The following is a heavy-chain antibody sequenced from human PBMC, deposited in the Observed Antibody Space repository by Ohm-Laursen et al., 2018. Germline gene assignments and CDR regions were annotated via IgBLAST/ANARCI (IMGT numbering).Heavy chain of an antibody. Sequence: SLRLSCAASGFTFDDYAMHWVRQAPGKGLEWVSGITWNSGTITYADSVKGRFTISRDNAKNSLYLQMNSLRADDTAVYYCATRTGGYDDWGQGTLVTVSS. CDR2: ITWNSGTI. CDR1: GFTFDDYA. V-gene: IGHV3-9*01. D-gene: IGHD5-12*01. CDR3: ATRTGGYDD. J-gene: IGHJ4*02.